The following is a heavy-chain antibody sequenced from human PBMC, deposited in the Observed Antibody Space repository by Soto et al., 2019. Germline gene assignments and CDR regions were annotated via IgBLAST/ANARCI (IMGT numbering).Heavy chain of an antibody. D-gene: IGHD6-13*01. Sequence: SETLSLTCAVYGGSFSGYYWSWIRQPPGKGLEWIGEINHSGSTNYNPSLKSRVTISVDTSKNQFSLKLSSVTAADTAVYYCARVRLGRSSWGQGTLVTVSS. CDR1: GGSFSGYY. CDR2: INHSGST. J-gene: IGHJ4*02. CDR3: ARVRLGRSS. V-gene: IGHV4-34*01.